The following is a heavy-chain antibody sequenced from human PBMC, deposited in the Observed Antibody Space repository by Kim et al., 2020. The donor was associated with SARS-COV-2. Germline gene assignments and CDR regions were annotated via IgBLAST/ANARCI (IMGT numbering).Heavy chain of an antibody. CDR3: PRARKCGIGCGLDY. V-gene: IGHV3-72*01. Sequence: GGSLRLSCAASGFTLSDHYMDWVRQAPGKGLEWVGRIRDKAHSYTTKYAASGKGRFPISSDFSANSLFLQMNGLKTEDTALYSFPRARKCGIGCGLDYWG. D-gene: IGHD2-21*01. CDR1: GFTLSDHY. J-gene: IGHJ4*01. CDR2: IRDKAHSYTT.